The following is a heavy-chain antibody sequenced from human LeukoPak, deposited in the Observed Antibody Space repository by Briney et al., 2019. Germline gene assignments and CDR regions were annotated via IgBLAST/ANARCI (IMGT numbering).Heavy chain of an antibody. CDR3: ARDGPIGVDFDWLAEPAERAFDI. CDR2: TSSSSSTI. J-gene: IGHJ3*02. V-gene: IGHV3-48*01. D-gene: IGHD3-9*01. Sequence: GGSLRLSCAASGFTFSSYSMNWVRQAPGKGLEWVSYTSSSSSTIYYADSVKGRFTISRDNAKNSLYLQMNSLRAEDTAVYYCARDGPIGVDFDWLAEPAERAFDIWGQGTMVTVSS. CDR1: GFTFSSYS.